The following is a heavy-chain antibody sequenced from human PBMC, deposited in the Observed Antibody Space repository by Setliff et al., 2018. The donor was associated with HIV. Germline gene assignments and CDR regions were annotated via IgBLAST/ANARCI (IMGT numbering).Heavy chain of an antibody. V-gene: IGHV1-69*13. CDR3: ARDQTGVAAAAFGGGSAWSDEGFDI. Sequence: SVKVSCKTSGGTLSNYVITWVRQAPGQGLEWMGMIIPMYNIPACAQKFQGRVTFTADESTGTAYMELSSLSSEDTAVYYCARDQTGVAAAAFGGGSAWSDEGFDIWGQGTMVTVS. D-gene: IGHD6-13*01. J-gene: IGHJ3*02. CDR1: GGTLSNYV. CDR2: IIPMYNIP.